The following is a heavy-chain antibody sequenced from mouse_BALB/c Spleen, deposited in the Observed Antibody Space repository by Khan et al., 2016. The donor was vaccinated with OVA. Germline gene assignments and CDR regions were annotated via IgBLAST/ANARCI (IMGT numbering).Heavy chain of an antibody. V-gene: IGHV1S81*02. CDR2: INPSNGGT. D-gene: IGHD1-1*02. Sequence: QVQLQQPGAELVKPGASVKLSCKASGYTFTSYYIYWVKQRPGQGLEWIGGINPSNGGTYFNEKLGSKAKLTVDKSSRTAFMQVSSLTSEDSSVYYCTRSGWAAFAYWGQGTLVTVSA. J-gene: IGHJ3*01. CDR3: TRSGWAAFAY. CDR1: GYTFTSYY.